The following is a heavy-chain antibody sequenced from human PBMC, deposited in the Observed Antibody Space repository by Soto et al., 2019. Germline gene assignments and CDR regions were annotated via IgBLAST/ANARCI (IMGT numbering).Heavy chain of an antibody. CDR2: GGSGGSR. Sequence: DVQLLESGGGLVQWGGSLRLSCVTSGFTFSTYGMTWVRQAPGKGLEWVSYGGSGGSRYYAEAVKGRFTISRDNSKNTLSLEMNSLRAEDTATYYCVKFRGRAYPYSYRAVWGKGTTVTVSS. CDR1: GFTFSTYG. J-gene: IGHJ6*03. CDR3: VKFRGRAYPYSYRAV. D-gene: IGHD2-21*01. V-gene: IGHV3-23*01.